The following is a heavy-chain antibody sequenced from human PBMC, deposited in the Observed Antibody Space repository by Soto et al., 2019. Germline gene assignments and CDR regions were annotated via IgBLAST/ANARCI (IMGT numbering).Heavy chain of an antibody. J-gene: IGHJ6*03. CDR3: ARDLKGGSGSYYKPSYYMDV. Sequence: QVQLQESGPGLVKPSQTLSLTCTVSGGSISSGGYYWSWIRQHPGKGLEWIGYIYYSGSTYYNPSLKRQVTISVDTSKNQCSLKLSSVTAADTAVYYCARDLKGGSGSYYKPSYYMDVWGKGTTVTVSS. CDR2: IYYSGST. V-gene: IGHV4-31*01. CDR1: GGSISSGGYY. D-gene: IGHD3-10*01.